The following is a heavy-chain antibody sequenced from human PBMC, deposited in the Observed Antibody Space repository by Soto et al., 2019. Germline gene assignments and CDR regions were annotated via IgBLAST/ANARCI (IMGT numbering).Heavy chain of an antibody. CDR1: GFTFNIHG. V-gene: IGHV3-33*01. Sequence: PGGSLRLSCSASGFTFNIHGMHWVRQPPGKGLEWVSLVWYDGTNENYADSVKGRFTISRDNSKNTLYLQMNSLTAEDTAVYYWAGEKNLGAWGLNYAYGRKGTLVPVSS. CDR2: VWYDGTNE. J-gene: IGHJ4*02. D-gene: IGHD2-2*01. CDR3: AGEKNLGAWGLNYAY.